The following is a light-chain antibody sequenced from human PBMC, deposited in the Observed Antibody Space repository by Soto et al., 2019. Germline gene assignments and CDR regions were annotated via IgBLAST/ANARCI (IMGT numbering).Light chain of an antibody. CDR2: AAS. V-gene: IGKV1-9*01. J-gene: IGKJ4*01. CDR3: QQLNSYPLT. CDR1: QGISSY. Sequence: DIQLTQSPSCLSASVVDIVAITFLASQGISSYLAWYQQKPGKAPKLLIYAASTLQSGVPSRFSGSGSGTEFTLTISSLQPEDFATYYCQQLNSYPLTFGGGTKVDIK.